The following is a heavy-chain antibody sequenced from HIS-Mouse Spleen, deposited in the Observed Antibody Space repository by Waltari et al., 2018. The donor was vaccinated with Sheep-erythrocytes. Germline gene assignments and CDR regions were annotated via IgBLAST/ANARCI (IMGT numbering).Heavy chain of an antibody. J-gene: IGHJ1*01. Sequence: QVQLVQSGAEVKKPGASVKVSCKASGYTFTGYYMHWVRQAPGQGLEWMGWSNPSSGGTNYAQKFQGRVTMTRDTSISTAYMELGRLGSDDTAVYYCARVGRGIAAAGTVNFQHWGQGTLVTVSS. CDR3: ARVGRGIAAAGTVNFQH. CDR2: SNPSSGGT. CDR1: GYTFTGYY. D-gene: IGHD6-13*01. V-gene: IGHV1-2*02.